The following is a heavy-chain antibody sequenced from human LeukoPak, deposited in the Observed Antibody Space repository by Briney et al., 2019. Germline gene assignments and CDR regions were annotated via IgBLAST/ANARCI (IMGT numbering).Heavy chain of an antibody. Sequence: ASVKVSCKASGYTFTGYYMHWVRRAPGQGLEWMGWINPNSGGTNYAQKFQGRVTMTRDTSISTAYMELRSLRSDDTAVYYCARGLKLWENSFDYWGQGTLVTVSS. CDR3: ARGLKLWENSFDY. D-gene: IGHD5-18*01. J-gene: IGHJ4*02. V-gene: IGHV1-2*02. CDR2: INPNSGGT. CDR1: GYTFTGYY.